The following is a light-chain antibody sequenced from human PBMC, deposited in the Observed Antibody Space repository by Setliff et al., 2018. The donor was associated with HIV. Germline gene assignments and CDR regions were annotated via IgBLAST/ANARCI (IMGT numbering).Light chain of an antibody. J-gene: IGLJ1*01. CDR1: SSDVGGYNY. Sequence: SALAQPASVSGSPGQSITISCTGTSSDVGGYNYVSWYQHHPGKAPKLMIYDVSSRPSGVSNRFSGSKSGNTASLTISGLQAEDEADYYCSSYTSNASVFGTGTKVTVL. V-gene: IGLV2-14*03. CDR3: SSYTSNASV. CDR2: DVS.